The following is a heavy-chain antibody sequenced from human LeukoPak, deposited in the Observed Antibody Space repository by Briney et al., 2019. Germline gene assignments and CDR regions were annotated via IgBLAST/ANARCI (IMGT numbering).Heavy chain of an antibody. Sequence: SETLSLTCTVSGGSISSSSYYWGWIRQPPGKGLEWIGSIYYSGSTYYNPSLKSRVTISVDTSKIQFSLKLISVTAADTAVYYCARLTTYYYGSGSYLNAFDIWGQGTMVTVSS. CDR3: ARLTTYYYGSGSYLNAFDI. V-gene: IGHV4-39*01. CDR2: IYYSGST. CDR1: GGSISSSSYY. J-gene: IGHJ3*02. D-gene: IGHD3-10*01.